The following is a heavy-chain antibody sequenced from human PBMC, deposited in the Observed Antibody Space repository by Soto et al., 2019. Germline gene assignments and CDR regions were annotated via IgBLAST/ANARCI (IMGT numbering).Heavy chain of an antibody. Sequence: GGSLRLSCTASGFTFGDYAMSWFRQAPGKGLEWVGFIRSKAYGGTTEYAASVKGRFTISRDDSKSIAYLQMNSLKTEDTAVYYCTRDLRGELHDFDYWGQGTLVTVSS. CDR1: GFTFGDYA. D-gene: IGHD1-26*01. J-gene: IGHJ4*02. V-gene: IGHV3-49*03. CDR2: IRSKAYGGTT. CDR3: TRDLRGELHDFDY.